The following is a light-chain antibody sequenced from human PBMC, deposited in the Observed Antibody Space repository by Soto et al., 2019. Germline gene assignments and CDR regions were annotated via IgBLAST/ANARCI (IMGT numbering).Light chain of an antibody. CDR2: DAS. V-gene: IGKV3-11*01. J-gene: IGKJ2*01. CDR3: QQRFNWPRFT. Sequence: EIVLTQSPATLSLSPGERATLSCRASQSVSSYLAWYQQKPGQAPRLLIYDASNRATGIPARFSGGGSGTDFTLTISSLDPEDFAVYYCQQRFNWPRFTFSQGTKLEIK. CDR1: QSVSSY.